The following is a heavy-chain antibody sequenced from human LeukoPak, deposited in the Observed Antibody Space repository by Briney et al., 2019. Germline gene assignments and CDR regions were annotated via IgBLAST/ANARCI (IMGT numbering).Heavy chain of an antibody. J-gene: IGHJ4*02. Sequence: PSETLSLTCAVSGGSISSGGYSWSWIRQPPGKGLEWIGYIYHSGSTYYNPSLKSRVTISVDRSKNQFSLKLSSVTAADTAVYYCARGAAAGIDSWGQGTLVTVSS. CDR1: GGSISSGGYS. V-gene: IGHV4-30-2*01. D-gene: IGHD6-13*01. CDR2: IYHSGST. CDR3: ARGAAAGIDS.